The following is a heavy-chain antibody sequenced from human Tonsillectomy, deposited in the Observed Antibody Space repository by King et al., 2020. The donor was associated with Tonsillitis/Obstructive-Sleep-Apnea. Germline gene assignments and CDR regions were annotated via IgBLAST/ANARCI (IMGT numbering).Heavy chain of an antibody. D-gene: IGHD2-2*01. CDR3: GRGPGYCSSTSCRGHFDY. J-gene: IGHJ4*02. CDR2: IISSSSYT. Sequence: VQLVESGGGLVKPGGSLRVSCAASGFTFSDYYVSWIRQAPGKGLEWVSYIISSSSYTNYADSVKGRFTISRDNAKNSLFLQMNSLRAEDTAVYYCGRGPGYCSSTSCRGHFDYWGQGTLVTVSS. CDR1: GFTFSDYY. V-gene: IGHV3-11*05.